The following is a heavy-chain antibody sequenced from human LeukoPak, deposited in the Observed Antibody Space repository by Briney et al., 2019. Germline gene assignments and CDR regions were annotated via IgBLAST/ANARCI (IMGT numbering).Heavy chain of an antibody. CDR2: ISAYNGST. J-gene: IGHJ4*02. D-gene: IGHD2-2*01. V-gene: IGHV1-18*04. CDR3: AREFAYCSSTSCYAGFDY. Sequence: ASVKVSCKASGYTFTSYGISWVRQAPGQGLEWMGWISAYNGSTNYAQKLQGRVTMTTDTSTSTAYMELRSLRSDDTAVYYCAREFAYCSSTSCYAGFDYWGQGTLVTVSS. CDR1: GYTFTSYG.